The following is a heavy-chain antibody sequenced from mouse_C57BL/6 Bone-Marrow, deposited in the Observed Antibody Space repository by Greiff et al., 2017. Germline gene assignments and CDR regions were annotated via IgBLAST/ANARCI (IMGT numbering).Heavy chain of an antibody. CDR2: IDPSDSYP. D-gene: IGHD1-1*01. J-gene: IGHJ3*01. Sequence: QVQLQQSGAELVKPGASVKLSCKASGYTFTSYWLQWVKQRPGQGLEWIVEIDPSDSYPNYNQKFKGKATLTVDTSSSTAYMQISSLTSEDSAVYYCEREGYYGSSWFAYWGQGTLVTVSA. CDR3: EREGYYGSSWFAY. V-gene: IGHV1-50*01. CDR1: GYTFTSYW.